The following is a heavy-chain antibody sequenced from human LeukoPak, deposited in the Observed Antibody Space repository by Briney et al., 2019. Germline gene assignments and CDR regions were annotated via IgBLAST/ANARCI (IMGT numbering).Heavy chain of an antibody. Sequence: GGSLRLSCAASGFTFSGYWMSWLRQAPGKGLEWVANIKQDGGEKYYVDSVKGRFTISRDNAKSSLYLQMNSLRAEDTAVYYCARDRGFGQADVWGKGTTVTVSS. CDR3: ARDRGFGQADV. CDR2: IKQDGGEK. V-gene: IGHV3-7*01. J-gene: IGHJ6*04. CDR1: GFTFSGYW. D-gene: IGHD3-10*01.